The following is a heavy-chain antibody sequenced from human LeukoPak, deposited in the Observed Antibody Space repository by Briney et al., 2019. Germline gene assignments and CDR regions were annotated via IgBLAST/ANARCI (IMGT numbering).Heavy chain of an antibody. Sequence: GGSLRLSCAASGFTFSSYSMNWVRLAPGKGLEWVSSISSSSSYIYYADSVKGRFTISRDNAKNSLYLQMNSLRAEDTAVYYCARALAVAGHDAFDIWGQGTMVTVSS. J-gene: IGHJ3*02. D-gene: IGHD6-19*01. CDR3: ARALAVAGHDAFDI. V-gene: IGHV3-21*01. CDR2: ISSSSSYI. CDR1: GFTFSSYS.